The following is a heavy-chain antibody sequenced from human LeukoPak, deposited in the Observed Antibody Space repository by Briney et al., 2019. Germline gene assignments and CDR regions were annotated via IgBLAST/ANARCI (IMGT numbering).Heavy chain of an antibody. CDR2: ISNDGSNK. CDR1: GFTFSSYA. V-gene: IGHV3-30*04. Sequence: GGSLRLSCAASGFTFSSYAMHWVRQAPGKGLEWVAVISNDGSNKNYADSVKGRFTISRDNSKNPLYLQMNSLRAEDTAAYSCARGRGFCSGGSCLRFDSWGQGTLVTVSS. J-gene: IGHJ4*02. D-gene: IGHD2-15*01. CDR3: ARGRGFCSGGSCLRFDS.